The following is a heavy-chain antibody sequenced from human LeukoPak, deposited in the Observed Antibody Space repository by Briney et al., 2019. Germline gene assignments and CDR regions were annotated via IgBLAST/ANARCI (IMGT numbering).Heavy chain of an antibody. Sequence: GGSLRLSCAASGFTFCSYAMSWGRQAPGEWLGGGAAISYDGSNTSYADSVKGRFTISRDNSKSTRYLQMNSLRPEDTAVYYCASPYSSGSIHFYFAYGGQGTLVTVSS. CDR2: ISYDGSNT. J-gene: IGHJ4*02. D-gene: IGHD6-19*01. CDR3: ASPYSSGSIHFYFAY. V-gene: IGHV3-30-3*01. CDR1: GFTFCSYA.